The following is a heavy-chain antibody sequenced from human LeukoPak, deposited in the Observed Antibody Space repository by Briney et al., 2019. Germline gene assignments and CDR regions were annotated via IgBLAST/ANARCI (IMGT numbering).Heavy chain of an antibody. J-gene: IGHJ1*01. V-gene: IGHV1-46*01. CDR1: GYTFTSYY. CDR3: AREGYYDSSGRGYFQH. CDR2: INPSGGST. Sequence: GASVKVPCKASGYTFTSYYMHWVRQAPGQGLEWMGIINPSGGSTSYAQKFQGRVTMTRDTSTSTVYMELSSLRSEDTAVYYCAREGYYDSSGRGYFQHWGQGTLVTVSS. D-gene: IGHD3-22*01.